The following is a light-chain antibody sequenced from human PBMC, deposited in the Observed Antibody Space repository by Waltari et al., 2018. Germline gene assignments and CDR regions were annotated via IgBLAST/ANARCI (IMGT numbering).Light chain of an antibody. CDR1: SDNIARHY. Sequence: NFMLTQPHSVSRSPGKTVTISCTRSSDNIARHYVQCSQQRPGSAPTTVIVEYDQRPSGVPDRFSGSIDSSSNSASLSISGLKTEDEADYYCQSYDSNIQGVFGGGTKLTVL. V-gene: IGLV6-57*04. CDR2: EYD. J-gene: IGLJ3*02. CDR3: QSYDSNIQGV.